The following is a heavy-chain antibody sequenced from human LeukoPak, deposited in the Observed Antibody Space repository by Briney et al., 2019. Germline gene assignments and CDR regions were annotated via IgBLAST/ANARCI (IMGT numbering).Heavy chain of an antibody. CDR3: AILPTAVAPPGGDY. Sequence: ASVKVSCKASGYTFTGYYMHWVRQAPGQGLEWMGWINPNSGSTNYAQKFQGRVTMTRDTSISTAYMELSRLRSDDTAVYYCAILPTAVAPPGGDYWGQGTLVTVSS. J-gene: IGHJ4*02. D-gene: IGHD6-19*01. V-gene: IGHV1-2*02. CDR1: GYTFTGYY. CDR2: INPNSGST.